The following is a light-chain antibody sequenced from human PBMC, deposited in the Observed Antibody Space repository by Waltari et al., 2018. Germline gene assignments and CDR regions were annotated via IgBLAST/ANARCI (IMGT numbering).Light chain of an antibody. Sequence: QSALTQPASVPGSPGQSITISCPGTSSDVGNYKRFSWYQQHPGKAPKLIIYAVSKRPSGVSDRFSGSKSGDMASLTISGLQPEDEAEYFCSSYAGSSKGVFGGGTKVTVL. CDR1: SSDVGNYKR. V-gene: IGLV2-23*02. J-gene: IGLJ2*01. CDR2: AVS. CDR3: SSYAGSSKGV.